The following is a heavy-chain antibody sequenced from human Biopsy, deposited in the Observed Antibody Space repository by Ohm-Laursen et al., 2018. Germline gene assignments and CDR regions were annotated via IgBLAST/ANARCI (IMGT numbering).Heavy chain of an antibody. Sequence: GTLSLTCTVSRDSISKYYWTWIRQSPGKGLEWIGYIYYTGSTNYNPSVKSRVTISVDRSKNQFFLKLNSATAADTAVYFCARDSRGGHLNTTLITGKNLDSWGQGILVTVSS. J-gene: IGHJ4*02. V-gene: IGHV4-59*01. CDR2: IYYTGST. CDR1: RDSISKYY. CDR3: ARDSRGGHLNTTLITGKNLDS. D-gene: IGHD3-16*01.